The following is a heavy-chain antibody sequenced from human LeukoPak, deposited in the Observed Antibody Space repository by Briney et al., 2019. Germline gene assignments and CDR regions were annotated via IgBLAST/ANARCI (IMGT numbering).Heavy chain of an antibody. V-gene: IGHV1-2*04. CDR3: ARDPSPVRHCSGGSCYSWFDY. Sequence: ASVKVSCKASGYTFTGYYMYWVRQAPGQGLEWMGWINPNSGGTNYAQKFQGWVTMTRDTAISTAYMELSRLRSDDTAVYYCARDPSPVRHCSGGSCYSWFDYWGQGTLVTGSS. D-gene: IGHD2-15*01. J-gene: IGHJ4*02. CDR1: GYTFTGYY. CDR2: INPNSGGT.